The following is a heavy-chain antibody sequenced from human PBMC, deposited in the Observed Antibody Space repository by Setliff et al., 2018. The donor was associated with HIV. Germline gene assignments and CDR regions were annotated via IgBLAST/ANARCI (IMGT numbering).Heavy chain of an antibody. J-gene: IGHJ4*02. CDR3: ARVETTVTSRLDY. D-gene: IGHD4-17*01. CDR1: GGSIISGDHY. CDR2: IYYSGST. V-gene: IGHV4-30-4*08. Sequence: PSETLSLTCTVSGGSIISGDHYWSWIRQPPGKGLEWIDYIYYSGSTYYNPALKSRVTISVDTSMNQFSLRLTSVTAADTAVYFCARVETTVTSRLDYWGQGTLVTVSS.